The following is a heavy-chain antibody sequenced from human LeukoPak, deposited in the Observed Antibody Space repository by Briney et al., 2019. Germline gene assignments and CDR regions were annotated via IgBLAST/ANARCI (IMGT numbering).Heavy chain of an antibody. J-gene: IGHJ3*02. CDR1: GFTFSRFA. D-gene: IGHD1-26*01. V-gene: IGHV3-7*01. CDR3: ARDGELGSPADAFDI. Sequence: GGSLRLSCEASGFTFSRFAMTWVRQAPGKGLEWVASIKEDGTETYYVDSVKGRFTISRDNAKRSLYLQMNSLRAEDTAVYYCARDGELGSPADAFDIWGQGTMVTVSS. CDR2: IKEDGTET.